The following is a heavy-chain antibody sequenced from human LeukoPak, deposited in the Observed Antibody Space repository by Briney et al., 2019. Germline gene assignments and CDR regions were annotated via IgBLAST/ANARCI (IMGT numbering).Heavy chain of an antibody. CDR1: GGSISSGGYY. Sequence: PSQTLSLTCTVSGGSISSGGYYWSWIRQHPGKGLEWIGYIYYSGSTYYNPSLKSRVTISVDTSKNQFSLKLSSVTAADTAVYYCARGYRSSTSCYLADYWGQGTLVTVSS. D-gene: IGHD2-2*01. V-gene: IGHV4-31*03. CDR3: ARGYRSSTSCYLADY. J-gene: IGHJ4*02. CDR2: IYYSGST.